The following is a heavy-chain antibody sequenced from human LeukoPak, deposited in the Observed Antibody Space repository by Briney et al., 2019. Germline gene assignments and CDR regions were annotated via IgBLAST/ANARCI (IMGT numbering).Heavy chain of an antibody. CDR1: GFTFSIYA. D-gene: IGHD2-2*02. J-gene: IGHJ4*02. Sequence: GGSLRLSCAASGFTFSIYAMGWVRQAAGRGLEWVSALSGSGGNTYYADSVKGRFTISRDNSKNMLFLQLNSLSAEDTAVYYCARIPHPHYYFDYWGQGTLATVSS. V-gene: IGHV3-23*01. CDR3: ARIPHPHYYFDY. CDR2: LSGSGGNT.